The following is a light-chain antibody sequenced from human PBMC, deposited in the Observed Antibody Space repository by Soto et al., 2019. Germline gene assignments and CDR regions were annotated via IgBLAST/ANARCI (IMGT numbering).Light chain of an antibody. CDR1: QSVSSNF. CDR2: GAS. J-gene: IGKJ1*01. CDR3: QQYGSSPRT. V-gene: IGKV3-20*01. Sequence: EIVLTQSPGTLSLSPGERATLSCRASQSVSSNFLAWYQQKPGQALRLLIDGASNRATGIPDRFSGSGSGTDFTLTISRLEPEDFAVYYCQQYGSSPRTFGQGTKLELK.